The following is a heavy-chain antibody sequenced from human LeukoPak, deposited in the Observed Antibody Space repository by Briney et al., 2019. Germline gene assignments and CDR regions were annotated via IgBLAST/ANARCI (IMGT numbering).Heavy chain of an antibody. V-gene: IGHV4-59*01. D-gene: IGHD2-15*01. CDR3: AREVGYCSGGSCYPYFDY. CDR1: GGSISSYY. Sequence: SETLSLTCTVSGGSISSYYWSWIRQPPGKGLEWIGYIYYSGSTNYNASLTNRVTISVDTSKNQFSLKLSSVTAADTAVYYCAREVGYCSGGSCYPYFDYWGQGTLVTVSS. CDR2: IYYSGST. J-gene: IGHJ4*02.